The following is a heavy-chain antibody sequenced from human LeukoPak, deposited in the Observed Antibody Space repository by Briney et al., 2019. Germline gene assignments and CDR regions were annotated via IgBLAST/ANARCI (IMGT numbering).Heavy chain of an antibody. J-gene: IGHJ4*02. CDR1: EDSVSSNSAA. D-gene: IGHD3-10*01. V-gene: IGHV6-1*01. CDR3: ARARGLWFGEVDY. Sequence: SQTLSLTCAISEDSVSSNSAAWNWIRQFPSRGLEWLGRTYYRSKWYNDYAVSVKSRITINPDTSKNQFSLQLNSVTPEDTAVYYCARARGLWFGEVDYWGQGTLATVSS. CDR2: TYYRSKWYN.